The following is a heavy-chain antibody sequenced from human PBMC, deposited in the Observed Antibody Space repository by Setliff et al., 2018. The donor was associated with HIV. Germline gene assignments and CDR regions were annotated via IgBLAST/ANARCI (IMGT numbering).Heavy chain of an antibody. CDR1: EYSFTNYW. J-gene: IGHJ4*02. D-gene: IGHD1-7*01. Sequence: GESLKISCQGSEYSFTNYWVGWVRQMPDKGLEWMGLIWPTDSDTIYSPSFQGQVTLSADKSISTVYLQWSSLKAPDTAMYYCARRGVNTANSAFSTFDYWGQGALVTVSS. CDR2: IWPTDSDT. V-gene: IGHV5-51*01. CDR3: ARRGVNTANSAFSTFDY.